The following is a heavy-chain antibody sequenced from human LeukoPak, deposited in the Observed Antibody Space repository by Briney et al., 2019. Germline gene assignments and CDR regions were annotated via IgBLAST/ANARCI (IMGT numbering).Heavy chain of an antibody. CDR1: GFTFSSHW. D-gene: IGHD2-21*01. V-gene: IGHV3-74*01. Sequence: GGSLRLSCADSGFTFSSHWMHWVRQAPGKGLVWVSRMNNDGSGTTYADSVRGRFTISRDNAKNTLYLQMNSLRVEDTAVYFCAREIMVSREWYFDLWGRGTLVTVAS. CDR2: MNNDGSGT. J-gene: IGHJ2*01. CDR3: AREIMVSREWYFDL.